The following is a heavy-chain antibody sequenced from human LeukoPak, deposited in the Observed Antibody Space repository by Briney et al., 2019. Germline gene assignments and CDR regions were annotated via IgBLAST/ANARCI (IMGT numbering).Heavy chain of an antibody. D-gene: IGHD4-11*01. CDR1: GFTFSRYA. CDR2: ISGSGGST. CDR3: AKASLTTVTPEMDFDY. J-gene: IGHJ4*02. V-gene: IGHV3-23*01. Sequence: GGSLRLSCAASGFTFSRYAMSWVRQAPGKGLEWVSAISGSGGSTYYADSVKGRFTISRDNSKNTLYLQMNSLRAEDTAVYYCAKASLTTVTPEMDFDYWGQGNLVTVSS.